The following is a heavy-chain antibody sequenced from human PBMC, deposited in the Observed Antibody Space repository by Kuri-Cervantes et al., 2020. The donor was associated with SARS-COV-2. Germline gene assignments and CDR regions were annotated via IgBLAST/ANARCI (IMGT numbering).Heavy chain of an antibody. J-gene: IGHJ4*02. V-gene: IGHV1-8*01. CDR1: GYTFTSYD. Sequence: ASVKVSCKASGYTFTSYDINWVRQATGQGLEWMGWMNPNSGNTGYAQKFQGRVTMTRNTSISTAYMELSSLRSEDTAVYYCARRDDSSGYYAGYYFDYWGQGTLVTVSS. CDR2: MNPNSGNT. CDR3: ARRDDSSGYYAGYYFDY. D-gene: IGHD3-22*01.